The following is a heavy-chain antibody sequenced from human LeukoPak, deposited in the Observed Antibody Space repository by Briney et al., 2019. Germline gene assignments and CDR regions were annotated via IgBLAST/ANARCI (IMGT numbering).Heavy chain of an antibody. J-gene: IGHJ4*02. Sequence: PGGSLRLSCAASGFTFSSYSMNWVRQAPGKGLEWVSSISSSSSYIYYADSVKGRFTISRDNSKNTLYLQMNSLRAEDTAVYYCANLPGGQVTVGATIIDYWGQGTLVTVSS. CDR1: GFTFSSYS. CDR2: ISSSSSYI. CDR3: ANLPGGQVTVGATIIDY. D-gene: IGHD1-26*01. V-gene: IGHV3-21*01.